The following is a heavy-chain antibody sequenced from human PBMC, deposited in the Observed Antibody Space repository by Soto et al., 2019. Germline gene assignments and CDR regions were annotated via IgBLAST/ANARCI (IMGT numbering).Heavy chain of an antibody. D-gene: IGHD2-15*01. J-gene: IGHJ5*02. V-gene: IGHV5-51*01. CDR2: IYPGDSDT. CDR3: ARKDCSGASCYLSDWFDP. CDR1: GYRFDNYW. Sequence: GESLKISFKASGYRFDNYWIAWVRQMPGKGLEWMGIIYPGDSDTRYSPSFQGQVTISADKSISTAYLQWSSLKASDTAIYYCARKDCSGASCYLSDWFDPWGQGTPVTVSS.